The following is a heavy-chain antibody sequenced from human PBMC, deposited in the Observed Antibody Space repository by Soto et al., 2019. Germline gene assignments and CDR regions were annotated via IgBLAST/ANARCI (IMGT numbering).Heavy chain of an antibody. V-gene: IGHV1-2*04. Sequence: QVQLVQSGAEVKKPEASVTVSCRSSGDTFNDYYIHWVRQAPGQGLEWMGWINPNGGVTKYAQKFQGWVTITRDTSIRTVYMQLSRLRSDDTAVYYCARESGGATATLDYYYFYMDFWGTGTTVTVSS. J-gene: IGHJ6*03. CDR1: GDTFNDYY. D-gene: IGHD5-12*01. CDR3: ARESGGATATLDYYYFYMDF. CDR2: INPNGGVT.